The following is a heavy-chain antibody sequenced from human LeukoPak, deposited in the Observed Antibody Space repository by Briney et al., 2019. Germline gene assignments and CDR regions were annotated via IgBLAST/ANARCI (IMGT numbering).Heavy chain of an antibody. CDR2: IYYSGST. Sequence: SETLSLTCTVSGGSISSSSYYWGWIRQPPGKGLEWIGSIYYSGSTYYNPSLKSRVTISVDTSKNQFSLKLSSVTAADTAVYYCAREEYYDSSDLVWFDPWGQGTLVTVSS. CDR1: GGSISSSSYY. D-gene: IGHD3-22*01. V-gene: IGHV4-39*02. J-gene: IGHJ5*02. CDR3: AREEYYDSSDLVWFDP.